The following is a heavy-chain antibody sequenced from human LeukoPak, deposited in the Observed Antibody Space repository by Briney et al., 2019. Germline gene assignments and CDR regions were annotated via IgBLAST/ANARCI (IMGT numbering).Heavy chain of an antibody. D-gene: IGHD1-1*01. V-gene: IGHV3-74*01. Sequence: PGGSLRLSCAASGFTFNDYWMPWVRRAPGKGLLWVSRINTDGSSTDYADSVKGRFTISRDNAKNTLYLQMDSLRAEDSAVYYCARRTVTGTYDYWGQGTLVTAS. CDR1: GFTFNDYW. J-gene: IGHJ4*02. CDR3: ARRTVTGTYDY. CDR2: INTDGSST.